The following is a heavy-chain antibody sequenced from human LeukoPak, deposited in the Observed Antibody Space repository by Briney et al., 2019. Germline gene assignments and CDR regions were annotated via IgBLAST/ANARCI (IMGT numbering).Heavy chain of an antibody. CDR2: IAYDGDNK. J-gene: IGHJ4*02. CDR3: ARGGQYDTSGYYPIDY. D-gene: IGHD3-22*01. V-gene: IGHV3-30*04. Sequence: ERSLRLSCAASGFTFSDYSMHWVRQTPGKGLEWVALIAYDGDNKYYADSVKGRFTISRDNSKNTLFLQMNSLRAEDTAVYYCARGGQYDTSGYYPIDYWGQGTLVTVSS. CDR1: GFTFSDYS.